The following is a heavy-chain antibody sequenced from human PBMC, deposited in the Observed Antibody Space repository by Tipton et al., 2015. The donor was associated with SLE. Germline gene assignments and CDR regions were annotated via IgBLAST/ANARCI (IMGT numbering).Heavy chain of an antibody. D-gene: IGHD6-19*01. CDR3: ARDSYSSGWYEYYYYYYGMGV. V-gene: IGHV1-2*06. CDR1: GYSFTGYY. Sequence: QLVQSGAEVKKPGASVKVSCKASGYSFTGYYVHWVRQAPGQGLEWMGRINPNSGGTNYAQKFQGRVTMTRDTSISTAYMELSRLRSDDTAVYYCARDSYSSGWYEYYYYYYGMGVWGQGTTVTVSS. J-gene: IGHJ6*02. CDR2: INPNSGGT.